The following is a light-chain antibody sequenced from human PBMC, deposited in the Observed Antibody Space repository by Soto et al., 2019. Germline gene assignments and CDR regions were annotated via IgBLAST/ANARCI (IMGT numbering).Light chain of an antibody. Sequence: QSALTQPPSVSAAPGQTVTISCSGSGSTIGTNYVSWYQQILGTAPKLLIFDNYKRPSGIPDRFSGSKSGRSATLTIAGLQTGDEADYFCASWENGLSVVVFGGGTKLTVL. CDR2: DNY. J-gene: IGLJ2*01. CDR3: ASWENGLSVVV. CDR1: GSTIGTNY. V-gene: IGLV1-51*01.